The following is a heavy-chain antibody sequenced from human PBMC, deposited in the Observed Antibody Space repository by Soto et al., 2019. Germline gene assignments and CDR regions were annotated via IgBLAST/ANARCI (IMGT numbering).Heavy chain of an antibody. J-gene: IGHJ3*02. CDR3: ARVSSPQYCSGGICYSLGAFDI. CDR1: GYTFTSND. D-gene: IGHD2-15*01. V-gene: IGHV1-8*01. CDR2: MNPNSGNT. Sequence: ASVKVSCKASGYTFTSNDINWVRQATGQGLEWMGWMNPNSGNTGYAQKFQGRVTMTRNTSISTAYMELSSLRSEDTAVYYCARVSSPQYCSGGICYSLGAFDIWGQGTMVTVSS.